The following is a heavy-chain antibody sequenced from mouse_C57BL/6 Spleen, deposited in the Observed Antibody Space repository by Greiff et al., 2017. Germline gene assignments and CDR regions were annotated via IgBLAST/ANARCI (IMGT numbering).Heavy chain of an antibody. V-gene: IGHV1-50*01. CDR2: IAPSDSYT. J-gene: IGHJ2*01. CDR3: ASFRKPYYFDY. CDR1: GYTFTSYW. Sequence: VQLQQPGAELVKPGASVKLSCKASGYTFTSYWMQWVKQRPGQGLEWIVEIAPSDSYTNYNQKFKGKATLTVDTSSSTAYMQLSSLTSEDSAVYYCASFRKPYYFDYWGQGTTLTVSS.